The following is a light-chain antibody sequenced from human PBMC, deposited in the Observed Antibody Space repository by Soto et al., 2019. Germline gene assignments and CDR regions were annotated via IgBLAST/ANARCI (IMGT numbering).Light chain of an antibody. Sequence: EIVLTQSPGTLSLSPGERAALPCRASQSVSNDLLAWYQQKPGQAPRLLIYATFIRATGIPDRFSGSGSGTDFTLTISRLEPEDFAVYYSQQYGSPRPITFGQGKRLEIK. CDR3: QQYGSPRPIT. CDR2: ATF. V-gene: IGKV3-20*01. CDR1: QSVSNDL. J-gene: IGKJ5*01.